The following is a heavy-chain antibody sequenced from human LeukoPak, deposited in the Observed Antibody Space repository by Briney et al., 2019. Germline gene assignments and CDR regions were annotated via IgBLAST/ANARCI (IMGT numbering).Heavy chain of an antibody. CDR3: ATGPTVGVLDY. V-gene: IGHV1-18*01. J-gene: IGHJ4*02. CDR2: ISAYNGNT. CDR1: GYTFTSYG. Sequence: ASVKVSCKASGYTFTSYGISWVRQAPGQGLEWMGWISAYNGNTNYAQKFQGRVTMTEDTSTDTAYMELSSLRSEDTAVYYCATGPTVGVLDYWGQGTLVTVSS.